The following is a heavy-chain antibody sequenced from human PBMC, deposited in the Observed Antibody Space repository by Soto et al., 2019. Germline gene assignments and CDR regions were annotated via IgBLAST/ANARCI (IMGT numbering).Heavy chain of an antibody. CDR3: ARFRGSYGMDV. D-gene: IGHD3-10*01. J-gene: IGHJ6*02. V-gene: IGHV1-69*02. CDR2: IIPILGIP. CDR1: GGTFSSYT. Sequence: QVQLVQSGAEVKKPGSSVKVSCKASGGTFSSYTISWVRQAPGQGLECMGRIIPILGIPNYAQKFQGRVTITADKSTSTAYMELSSLRSEDTAVYYCARFRGSYGMDVWGQGTTVTVSS.